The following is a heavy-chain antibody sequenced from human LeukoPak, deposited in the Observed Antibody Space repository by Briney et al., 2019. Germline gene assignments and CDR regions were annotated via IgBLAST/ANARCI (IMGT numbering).Heavy chain of an antibody. Sequence: GGSLRLSCAASGFTFSDYYMSWIRQAPGKGLEWVSYISSGGSTIDYADSVKGRFTISRDNAKNSLYLQMNSLRAEDTAVYYCASIVTRATAIHFDYWGQGTLVTVSS. D-gene: IGHD5-18*01. CDR2: ISSGGSTI. J-gene: IGHJ4*02. CDR1: GFTFSDYY. V-gene: IGHV3-11*04. CDR3: ASIVTRATAIHFDY.